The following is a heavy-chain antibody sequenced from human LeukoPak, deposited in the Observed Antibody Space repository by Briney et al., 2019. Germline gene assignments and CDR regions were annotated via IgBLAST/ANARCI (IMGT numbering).Heavy chain of an antibody. CDR1: GGSISSSSYY. V-gene: IGHV4-39*07. D-gene: IGHD3-10*01. CDR3: ARDSNRGVTPY. Sequence: SETLSLTCTVSGGSISSSSYYWGWIRQPPGKGLEWIGSIYYSGSTYYNPSLKSRVTISVDTSKNQFSLKLSSVTAADTAVYYCARDSNRGVTPYWGQGTLVTVSS. J-gene: IGHJ4*02. CDR2: IYYSGST.